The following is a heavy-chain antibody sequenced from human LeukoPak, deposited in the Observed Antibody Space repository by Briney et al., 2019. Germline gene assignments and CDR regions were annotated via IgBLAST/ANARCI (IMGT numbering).Heavy chain of an antibody. CDR3: ARRAVVVLSPEWYFDL. Sequence: PSETLSLTCSVSGDSIRSFYWSWIRQVPGKELEWIGYIYYRGSTNSNPSLQSRVTISGDTSKNQLSLRLSSVTAADTAVYYCARRAVVVLSPEWYFDLWGRGTPVTVSS. V-gene: IGHV4-59*08. J-gene: IGHJ2*01. D-gene: IGHD2-15*01. CDR2: IYYRGST. CDR1: GDSIRSFY.